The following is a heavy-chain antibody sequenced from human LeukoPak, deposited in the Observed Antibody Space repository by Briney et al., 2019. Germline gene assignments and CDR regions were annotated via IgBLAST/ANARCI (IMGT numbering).Heavy chain of an antibody. CDR1: GGSFSDYY. Sequence: SETLSLTCAVYGGSFSDYYWSWIRQPPGKGLEWIGEINHSGSTTNYNPSLKNRVTISVDTSKNQFSLKLSSVTAADTAVYYCASYDSSGSNRFWGQGTLVTVSS. CDR3: ASYDSSGSNRF. J-gene: IGHJ4*02. CDR2: INHSGSTT. V-gene: IGHV4-34*01. D-gene: IGHD3-22*01.